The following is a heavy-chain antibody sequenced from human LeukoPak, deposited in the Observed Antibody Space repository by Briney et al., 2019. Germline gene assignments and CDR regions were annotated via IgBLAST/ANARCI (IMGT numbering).Heavy chain of an antibody. D-gene: IGHD3-10*01. CDR3: ARVKRNYYGSGSYYWGGGGFDY. CDR2: ISGSGGST. Sequence: GGSLRLSCAASGFAFRRYAMSWVRQAPGKGLEWVSGISGSGGSTYYADSVKGRFTISRDNAKNSLYLQMNSLRAEDTAVYYCARVKRNYYGSGSYYWGGGGFDYWGQGTLVTVSS. V-gene: IGHV3-23*01. J-gene: IGHJ4*02. CDR1: GFAFRRYA.